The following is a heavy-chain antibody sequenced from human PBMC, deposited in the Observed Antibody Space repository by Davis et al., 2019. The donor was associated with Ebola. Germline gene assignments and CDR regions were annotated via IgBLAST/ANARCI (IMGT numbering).Heavy chain of an antibody. CDR2: IYYNGRT. CDR1: GGSISTYY. D-gene: IGHD2-21*02. CDR3: ARNLVTGLSFDALDF. V-gene: IGHV4-59*01. J-gene: IGHJ3*01. Sequence: SETLSLTCTVSGGSISTYYWSWIRQPPGKGLEWIGHIYYNGRTNYNPSLRSRVTISLDTSKNQFSLRLSAVTAADTAVYYCARNLVTGLSFDALDFWGQGTLFTVSS.